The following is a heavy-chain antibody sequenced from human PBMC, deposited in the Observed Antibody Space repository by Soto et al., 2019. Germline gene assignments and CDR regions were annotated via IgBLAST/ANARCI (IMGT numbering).Heavy chain of an antibody. V-gene: IGHV3-23*01. Sequence: EVQLLESGGGLVQPGGSLRLSCVASGFTFSCYAMSWVRQAPGRGLECVSSIDGSGAGTYYSDSVRGCFKISRDNSQNTQGLKMDSLIAEYTEVYYCAKGDTWNGPRQWCDYWGQGTLVTVTA. CDR2: IDGSGAGT. CDR1: GFTFSCYA. J-gene: IGHJ4*02. CDR3: AKGDTWNGPRQWCDY. D-gene: IGHD3-3*01.